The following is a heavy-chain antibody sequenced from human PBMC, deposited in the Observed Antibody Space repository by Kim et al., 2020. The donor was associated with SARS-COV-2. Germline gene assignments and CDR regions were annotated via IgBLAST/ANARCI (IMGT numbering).Heavy chain of an antibody. J-gene: IGHJ5*02. V-gene: IGHV5-10-1*01. CDR1: GYSFTSYW. D-gene: IGHD2-15*01. CDR2: IDPSDSYT. CDR3: ARHLEGYCSGGSCLNWFDP. Sequence: GESLQITCKGSGYSFTSYWISWVRQMPGKGLEWMGRIDPSDSYTNYSPSFQGHVTISADKSISTAYLQWSSLKASDTAMYYCARHLEGYCSGGSCLNWFDPWGQGTLVTVSS.